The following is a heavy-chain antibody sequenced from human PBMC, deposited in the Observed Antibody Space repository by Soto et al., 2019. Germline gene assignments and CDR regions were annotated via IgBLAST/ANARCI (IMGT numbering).Heavy chain of an antibody. CDR1: GFSLSTSGVG. CDR3: ARGLAALPVFAFDI. V-gene: IGHV2-5*01. Sequence: QGTLKESGPTLVKPTQTLTLTCSFSGFSLSTSGVGVGWIRQSPGKALEWLALIYWSGDEHYRPSLKSRLSITKDTSKNHVFLIMTDMDPVDTATYYCARGLAALPVFAFDIWGQGTMVTVSS. J-gene: IGHJ3*02. CDR2: IYWSGDE. D-gene: IGHD6-6*01.